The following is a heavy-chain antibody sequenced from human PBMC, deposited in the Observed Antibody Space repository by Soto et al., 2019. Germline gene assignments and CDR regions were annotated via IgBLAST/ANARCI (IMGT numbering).Heavy chain of an antibody. D-gene: IGHD2-2*01. CDR2: IYPDDSNT. Sequence: GESMKISCNGSGYTISIYWIAWGRQMPGKGLEWMGIIYPDDSNTRYSPSFEGHVTISADKSTNTAYLQWSSLRASDTAMYYCARQGSTGAMYFYGMDVWGQGTTVTVSS. CDR1: GYTISIYW. V-gene: IGHV5-51*01. CDR3: ARQGSTGAMYFYGMDV. J-gene: IGHJ6*02.